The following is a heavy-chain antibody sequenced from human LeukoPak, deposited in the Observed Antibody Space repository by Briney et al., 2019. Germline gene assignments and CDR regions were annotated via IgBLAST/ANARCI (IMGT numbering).Heavy chain of an antibody. J-gene: IGHJ1*01. V-gene: IGHV1-24*01. D-gene: IGHD1-26*01. CDR2: LDPEDGET. Sequence: ASVKVSCKVSGYTLTELSIHWVRQAPGKGLEWMGGLDPEDGETLYAQKFQGRVTMTEDTSTDTACMELSRLRSEDTAVYYCATGRLVGTIPAEYFHRWGQGTLVTVSS. CDR1: GYTLTELS. CDR3: ATGRLVGTIPAEYFHR.